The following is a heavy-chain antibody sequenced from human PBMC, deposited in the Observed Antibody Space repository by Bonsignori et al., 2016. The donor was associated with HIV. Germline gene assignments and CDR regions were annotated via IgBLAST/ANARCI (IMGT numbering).Heavy chain of an antibody. CDR2: ISAYNGNT. V-gene: IGHV1-18*01. Sequence: WVRQAPGQGLEWMGWISAYNGNTNYAQKLQGRVTMTTDTSTSTAYMELRSLRSDDTAVYYCARDSTGGVDYWGQGTLVTVSS. J-gene: IGHJ4*02. D-gene: IGHD7-27*01. CDR3: ARDSTGGVDY.